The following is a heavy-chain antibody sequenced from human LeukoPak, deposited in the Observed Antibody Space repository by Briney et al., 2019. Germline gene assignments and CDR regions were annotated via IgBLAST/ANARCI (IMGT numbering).Heavy chain of an antibody. Sequence: GSSLRLSCAASGFTFSSYAMHWVRQAPGKGLEWVAVISYDGSNKYYADSVKGRFTISRDNSKNTLYLQMNSLRAEDTAVYYCARDPPERWLQYHFDYWGQETLVTVSS. CDR3: ARDPPERWLQYHFDY. V-gene: IGHV3-30*04. J-gene: IGHJ4*02. D-gene: IGHD5-24*01. CDR1: GFTFSSYA. CDR2: ISYDGSNK.